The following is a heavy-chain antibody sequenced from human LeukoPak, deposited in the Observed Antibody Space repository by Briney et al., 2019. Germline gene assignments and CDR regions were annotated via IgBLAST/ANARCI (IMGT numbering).Heavy chain of an antibody. J-gene: IGHJ4*02. CDR3: ARGPRVFSFDY. Sequence: GESLQISCKGAGYSFTSYWIGWVRQMPGKGLEGMGIIYPGDSDTRYSPSFQGQVTISADKSISTAYLQWSSLKASDTAMYYCARGPRVFSFDYWGQGTLVTVSS. CDR1: GYSFTSYW. D-gene: IGHD6-13*01. V-gene: IGHV5-51*01. CDR2: IYPGDSDT.